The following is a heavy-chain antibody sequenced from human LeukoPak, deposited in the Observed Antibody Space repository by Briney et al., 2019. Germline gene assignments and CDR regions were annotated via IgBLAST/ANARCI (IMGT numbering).Heavy chain of an antibody. D-gene: IGHD2-15*01. V-gene: IGHV3-30*03. CDR2: LSHDGVRK. J-gene: IGHJ6*02. CDR3: ARDRWELLSNSYHYCGLDV. Sequence: GGSLRLSCVVSGITLSDYGIHWVRQAPGKGLEWVTFLSHDGVRKFYVDSVRGRFAISRDTSRSTVFLHMNSLRIEDAGLYYCARDRWELLSNSYHYCGLDVWGQGTTVTVSS. CDR1: GITLSDYG.